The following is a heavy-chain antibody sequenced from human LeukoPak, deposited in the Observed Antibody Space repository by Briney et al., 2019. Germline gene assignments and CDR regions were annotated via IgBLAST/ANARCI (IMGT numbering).Heavy chain of an antibody. Sequence: AASVKVSCKASGYTFTGYYMHWVRQAPGQGLEWMGWINPNSGGTNYAQKFQGWVTMTRDTSISTAYMELSRLRSDDTAVYYCARGPRIAAAGTLYYWGQGTLVTVSS. CDR1: GYTFTGYY. V-gene: IGHV1-2*04. CDR2: INPNSGGT. J-gene: IGHJ4*02. D-gene: IGHD6-13*01. CDR3: ARGPRIAAAGTLYY.